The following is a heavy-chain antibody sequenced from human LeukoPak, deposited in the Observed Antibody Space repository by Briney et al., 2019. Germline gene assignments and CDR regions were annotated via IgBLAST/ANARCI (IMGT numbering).Heavy chain of an antibody. D-gene: IGHD6-13*01. CDR3: ARARSQLVLGFDY. J-gene: IGHJ4*02. Sequence: SAKVSCKASGGTFSNYGLSWVRQAPGQGLEWMGKIIPIFGTTNYAQKFQGRVTLTADKYTSTAYTELSGLTSDDTAVYYCARARSQLVLGFDYWGQGTLVTVSS. CDR2: IIPIFGTT. V-gene: IGHV1-69*06. CDR1: GGTFSNYG.